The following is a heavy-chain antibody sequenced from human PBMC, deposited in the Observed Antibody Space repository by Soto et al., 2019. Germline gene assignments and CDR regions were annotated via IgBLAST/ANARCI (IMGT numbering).Heavy chain of an antibody. D-gene: IGHD2-21*02. J-gene: IGHJ6*02. Sequence: SVKVSCKASGGTFSSYAISWVRQAPGQGLEWMGGIIPIFGTANYAQKFQGRVTITADESTSTAYMELSSLRSEDTAVYYCARGAYIIKEYVDHCYRKAFRAQGTTVTGSS. CDR3: ARGAYIIKEYVDHCYRKAF. CDR2: IIPIFGTA. V-gene: IGHV1-69*13. CDR1: GGTFSSYA.